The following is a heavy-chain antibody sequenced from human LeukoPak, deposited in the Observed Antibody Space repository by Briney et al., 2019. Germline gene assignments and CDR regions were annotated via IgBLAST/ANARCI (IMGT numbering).Heavy chain of an antibody. V-gene: IGHV3-48*04. CDR2: IKGTGLTT. J-gene: IGHJ6*03. D-gene: IGHD3-16*01. Sequence: GGSLRLSCAASGFTFSSYWMRWVRQAPGKGLEWVSTIKGTGLTTYYADSVKGRFTISRDNAKNSLFLQMSSLRADDTAIYYCARAGELRYMDVWGKGTAVTVSS. CDR3: ARAGELRYMDV. CDR1: GFTFSSYW.